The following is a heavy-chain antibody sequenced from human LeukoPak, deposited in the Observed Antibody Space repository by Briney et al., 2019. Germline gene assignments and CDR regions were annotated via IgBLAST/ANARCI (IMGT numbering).Heavy chain of an antibody. Sequence: SETLSLTCTVSGGSISSYYWSWIRQPPGKGLEWIGYIYYSGSTNYNPSLKSRVTISVDTSKNQFSLKLSSVTAADTAVYYCARDYYGDFYFDYWGQGTLVTDSS. CDR2: IYYSGST. CDR3: ARDYYGDFYFDY. D-gene: IGHD4-17*01. V-gene: IGHV4-59*01. J-gene: IGHJ4*02. CDR1: GGSISSYY.